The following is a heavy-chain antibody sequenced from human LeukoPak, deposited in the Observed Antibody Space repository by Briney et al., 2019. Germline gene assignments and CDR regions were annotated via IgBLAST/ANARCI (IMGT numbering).Heavy chain of an antibody. Sequence: HPGGSLRLSCAASGFTFDDYAMHWVRQAPGKGLEWVSLISWDGGSTYYADSVKGRFTISRDNSKNSLYLQMNSLRAEDTALYYCAKDGQNWVTTPEDYYMDVWGKGTTVTVSS. CDR1: GFTFDDYA. D-gene: IGHD4-17*01. J-gene: IGHJ6*03. CDR3: AKDGQNWVTTPEDYYMDV. V-gene: IGHV3-43D*03. CDR2: ISWDGGST.